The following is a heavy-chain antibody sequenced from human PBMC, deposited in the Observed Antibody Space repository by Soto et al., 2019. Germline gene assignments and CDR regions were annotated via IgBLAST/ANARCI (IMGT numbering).Heavy chain of an antibody. CDR3: ARLNYDFWSGYTYYFDY. J-gene: IGHJ4*02. D-gene: IGHD3-3*01. Sequence: PSETLSLTCTVSGGSISSGDYYWSWIRQPPGKGLEWIGYIYYSGSTYYNPSLKSRVTISVDTSKNQFSLKLSSVTAADTAVYYCARLNYDFWSGYTYYFDYWGQGTLVTV. V-gene: IGHV4-30-4*01. CDR1: GGSISSGDYY. CDR2: IYYSGST.